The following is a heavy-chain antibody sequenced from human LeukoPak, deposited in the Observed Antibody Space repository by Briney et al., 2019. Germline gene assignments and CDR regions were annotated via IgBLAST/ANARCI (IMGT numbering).Heavy chain of an antibody. Sequence: GGSLRLSCAASGFTFSSYGMHWVRQAPGKGLEWVAFIRYDGSNKYYADSVKGRFTISRDNSKNTLYLQMSSLRIEDTAVYYCAKLWTGTTSYWGQGTLVTVSS. D-gene: IGHD1-1*01. J-gene: IGHJ4*02. CDR1: GFTFSSYG. CDR3: AKLWTGTTSY. V-gene: IGHV3-30*02. CDR2: IRYDGSNK.